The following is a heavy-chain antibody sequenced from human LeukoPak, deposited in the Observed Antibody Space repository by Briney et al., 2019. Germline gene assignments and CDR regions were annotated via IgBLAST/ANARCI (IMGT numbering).Heavy chain of an antibody. CDR1: GGSFSGYY. Sequence: SETLSLTCAVSGGSFSGYYWRWIRQPPGKGLEWIGEINHSGSTNYNPSLKSRVTISVDTSKNQFSLKLSSVTAADTAVYYCARLNWGRPSRDYWGQGTLVTVSS. V-gene: IGHV4-34*01. J-gene: IGHJ4*02. D-gene: IGHD7-27*01. CDR2: INHSGST. CDR3: ARLNWGRPSRDY.